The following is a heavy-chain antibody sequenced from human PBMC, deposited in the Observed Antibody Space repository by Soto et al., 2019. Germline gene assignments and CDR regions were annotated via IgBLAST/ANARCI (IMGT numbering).Heavy chain of an antibody. V-gene: IGHV1-2*02. Sequence: ASVKVSCKSSGYTFTDHYIHWVRQAPGPGLEWMGWINPKSGGTNYAQKFQGRVTMTRDTSISTAYLDLSGLSSNDTAMYFCARWGQEYCSGGSCSRHDNYYGMDVWGQGTTVTVPS. CDR2: INPKSGGT. D-gene: IGHD2-15*01. J-gene: IGHJ6*02. CDR3: ARWGQEYCSGGSCSRHDNYYGMDV. CDR1: GYTFTDHY.